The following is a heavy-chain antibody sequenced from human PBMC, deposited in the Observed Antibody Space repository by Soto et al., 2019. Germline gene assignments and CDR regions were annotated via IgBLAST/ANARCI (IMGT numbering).Heavy chain of an antibody. CDR3: ARGRYGDY. CDR1: GYAFTTYG. Sequence: QVQLVQSGVEVKMPGASVELSCKGSGYAFTTYGITWVRQAPGQGLEGMGWISAHNGNTNYAQKLQGRVTVTRDTSTSTAYMELRSLRSEDTAGYYCARGRYGDYWGQGALVTVSS. J-gene: IGHJ4*02. D-gene: IGHD1-1*01. CDR2: ISAHNGNT. V-gene: IGHV1-18*01.